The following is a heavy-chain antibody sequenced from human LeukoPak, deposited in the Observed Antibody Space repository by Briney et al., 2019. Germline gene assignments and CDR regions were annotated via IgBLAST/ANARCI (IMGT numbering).Heavy chain of an antibody. J-gene: IGHJ3*02. CDR2: ISSSSSYI. Sequence: KPGGSLRLSCAASGFTFSSYTMNWVRQAPGKGLEWVSSISSSSSYIYYADSVKGRFTIFRDNAKNSLYLQMNSLRAEDTAVYYCARDTYDILTGYYKWAFDIWGPGTMVTVSS. V-gene: IGHV3-21*06. CDR3: ARDTYDILTGYYKWAFDI. D-gene: IGHD3-9*01. CDR1: GFTFSSYT.